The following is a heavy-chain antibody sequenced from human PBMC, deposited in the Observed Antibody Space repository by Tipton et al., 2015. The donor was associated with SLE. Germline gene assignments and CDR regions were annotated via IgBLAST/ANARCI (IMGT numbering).Heavy chain of an antibody. CDR1: GGTFSRYA. CDR2: IIPIFGTS. CDR3: IGPTSYGDYYYFDS. V-gene: IGHV1-69*01. Sequence: QLVQSGAEVKKPGSSVKVSCKASGGTFSRYAIIWVRQAPGQGLEWMGGIIPIFGTSNYAQRFQGTVTITADESTTTAYMELTSLRSEDTAVYCAIGPTSYGDYYYFDSWGQGTLVAVSS. J-gene: IGHJ4*02. D-gene: IGHD4-17*01.